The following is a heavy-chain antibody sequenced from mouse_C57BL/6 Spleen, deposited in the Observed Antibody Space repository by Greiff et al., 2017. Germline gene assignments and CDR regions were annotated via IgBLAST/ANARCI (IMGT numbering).Heavy chain of an antibody. CDR2: IDPGNGNT. J-gene: IGHJ4*01. V-gene: IGHV14-3*01. D-gene: IGHD1-1*01. CDR1: GFNIKNTY. Sequence: VQLQQSVAELVRPGASVKLSCTASGFNIKNTYMHWVKQRPEQGLEWIGRIDPGNGNTNYAQKFQGKATITADTSSNTAYLQLSSLTSEDTAIDYCARDDYGRNYAMDYWGQGTAVTVSS. CDR3: ARDDYGRNYAMDY.